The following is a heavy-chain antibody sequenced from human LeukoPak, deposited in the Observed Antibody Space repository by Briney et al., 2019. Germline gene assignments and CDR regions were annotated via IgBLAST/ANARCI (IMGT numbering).Heavy chain of an antibody. D-gene: IGHD4-17*01. Sequence: ASVKVSCKASGYTFTSYGISWVRQAPGQGLEWMGWISAYNGNTNYAQKLQGRVTMTTDTSTSTAYMELRSLRSDDTAVYYCASDYGDIDYYYYGMDVWGKGTTVTVSS. V-gene: IGHV1-18*04. CDR1: GYTFTSYG. CDR3: ASDYGDIDYYYYGMDV. CDR2: ISAYNGNT. J-gene: IGHJ6*04.